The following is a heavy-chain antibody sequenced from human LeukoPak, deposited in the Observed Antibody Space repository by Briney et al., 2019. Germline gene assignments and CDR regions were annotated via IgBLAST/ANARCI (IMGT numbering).Heavy chain of an antibody. CDR3: ARGWEEYYYGSGSSYYFDY. J-gene: IGHJ4*02. Sequence: SETLSLTCTVSGGSISSYYWSWIRQPPGKGLEWIGYIYYSGSTNYNPSLKSRVTISVDTSTNQFSLKLSSVTAADTAVYYCARGWEEYYYGSGSSYYFDYWGQGTLVTVSS. CDR2: IYYSGST. V-gene: IGHV4-59*01. D-gene: IGHD3-10*01. CDR1: GGSISSYY.